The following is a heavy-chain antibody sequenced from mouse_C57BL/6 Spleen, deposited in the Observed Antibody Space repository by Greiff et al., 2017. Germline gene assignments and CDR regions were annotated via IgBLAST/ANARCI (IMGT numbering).Heavy chain of an antibody. CDR2: IHPNSGST. CDR3: AREGYYGYDVDY. J-gene: IGHJ2*01. D-gene: IGHD2-2*01. CDR1: GYTFTSYW. V-gene: IGHV1-64*01. Sequence: QVQLKESGAELVKPGASVKLSCKASGYTFTSYWMHWVKQRPGQGLEWIGMIHPNSGSTNYNEKFKSKATLTVDKSSSTAYMQLSSLTSEDSAVYYCAREGYYGYDVDYWGQGTTLTVSS.